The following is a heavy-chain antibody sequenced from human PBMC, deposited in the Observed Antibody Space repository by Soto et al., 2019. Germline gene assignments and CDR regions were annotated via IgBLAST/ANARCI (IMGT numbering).Heavy chain of an antibody. D-gene: IGHD3-3*01. CDR3: ARGGVSTRTFDY. J-gene: IGHJ4*02. CDR2: IYPSDSDT. Sequence: LGESLKISCNGSGYNFAVYCIALVRQMPGKGLELMGIIYPSDSDTGYRPSFQGQVTISADKSISSAYLQWSSLRASDTAMYYCARGGVSTRTFDYWGQGTPVTVSS. V-gene: IGHV5-51*01. CDR1: GYNFAVYC.